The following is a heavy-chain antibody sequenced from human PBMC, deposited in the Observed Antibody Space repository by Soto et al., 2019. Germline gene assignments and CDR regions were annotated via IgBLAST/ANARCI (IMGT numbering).Heavy chain of an antibody. CDR2: FDPEDGET. CDR1: GYTLTYLS. J-gene: IGHJ4*02. V-gene: IGHV1-24*01. D-gene: IGHD3-3*01. CDR3: ATRATIFGGNGGY. Sequence: ASVTVSCQVSGYTLTYLSMHWVRQAPGKGLEWMGGFDPEDGETIYAQKFQGRVTMTEDTSTDTAYMELSSLRSEDTAVYYCATRATIFGGNGGYWGQGTLVTVSS.